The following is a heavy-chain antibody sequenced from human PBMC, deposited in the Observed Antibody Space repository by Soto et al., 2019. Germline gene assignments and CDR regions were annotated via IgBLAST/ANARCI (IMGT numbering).Heavy chain of an antibody. Sequence: EVQLVESGGGLVQPGGDLRLSCATSGFILSDCAMNWVRQAPGKGLEWVSYISSSSSVIDYADSVKGRFTVSRDNARNSLYLQMNSLSAEDTAVYYCARDLSWGSNWYYYMDVWGKGTTVTVSS. D-gene: IGHD7-27*01. V-gene: IGHV3-48*01. J-gene: IGHJ6*03. CDR3: ARDLSWGSNWYYYMDV. CDR2: ISSSSSVI. CDR1: GFILSDCA.